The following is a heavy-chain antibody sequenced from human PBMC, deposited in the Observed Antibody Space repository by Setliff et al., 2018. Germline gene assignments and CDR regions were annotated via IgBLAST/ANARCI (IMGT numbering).Heavy chain of an antibody. CDR2: IYYGGSA. D-gene: IGHD2-15*01. Sequence: SETLSLTCTVSGGSISSSNYYWGWIRQPPGKGLEWIGNIYYGGSAYYNPSLKSRVTISVDTSMNQFSLKLSSVTAADTAMYYCARILGYCSGGSCYVPYWGQGTLVTVSS. CDR1: GGSISSSNYY. J-gene: IGHJ4*02. CDR3: ARILGYCSGGSCYVPY. V-gene: IGHV4-39*07.